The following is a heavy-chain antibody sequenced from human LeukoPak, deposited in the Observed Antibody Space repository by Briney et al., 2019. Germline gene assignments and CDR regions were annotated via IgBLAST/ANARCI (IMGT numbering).Heavy chain of an antibody. CDR2: NIPIFGTA. J-gene: IGHJ4*02. D-gene: IGHD6-19*01. Sequence: ASVKVSCKASGGTFSSYGISWVRQAPGQGLEWMGGNIPIFGTAYYAQNFHDRVTITADKSTSTAYMELSSLRSEDTAVYYCASSNIAVAVPTYIDYWGQGTLVTVSS. V-gene: IGHV1-69*06. CDR3: ASSNIAVAVPTYIDY. CDR1: GGTFSSYG.